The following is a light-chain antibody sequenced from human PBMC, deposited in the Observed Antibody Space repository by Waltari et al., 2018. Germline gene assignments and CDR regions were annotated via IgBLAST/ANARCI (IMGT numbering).Light chain of an antibody. CDR3: HVWDASRDHVV. V-gene: IGLV3-21*03. CDR1: NIQRKN. J-gene: IGLJ2*01. Sequence: SYLLTQPPSVSVAPGKTARLTCEGTNIQRKNVQLDPQMPGQAPLLVVYDDTDRPSGIPERFSGSNSGDTATLTISRVEAGDEADYYCHVWDASRDHVVFGGGTKLTVL. CDR2: DDT.